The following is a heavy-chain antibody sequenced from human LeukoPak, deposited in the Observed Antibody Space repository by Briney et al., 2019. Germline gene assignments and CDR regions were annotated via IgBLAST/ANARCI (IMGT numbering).Heavy chain of an antibody. Sequence: SETLSLTCSVSGGSISGYKWSWIRQPAGKGLEWIGRIYADGSTNYNASLMSRVTMSVDTSKNQFSLKLSSVTAADTAVYYCARTGAVAHHLYGMDVWGQGATVTVSS. CDR1: GGSISGYK. D-gene: IGHD6-19*01. CDR2: IYADGST. J-gene: IGHJ6*02. CDR3: ARTGAVAHHLYGMDV. V-gene: IGHV4-4*07.